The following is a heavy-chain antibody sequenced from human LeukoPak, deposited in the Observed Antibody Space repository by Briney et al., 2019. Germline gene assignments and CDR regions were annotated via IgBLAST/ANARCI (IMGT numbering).Heavy chain of an antibody. CDR3: AKDRSSRVYSSSTSCHIDY. D-gene: IGHD2-2*01. V-gene: IGHV3-30*18. CDR2: ISYDGTNK. Sequence: GRSLRLSRAASGFTFSNYGMHWVRQAPGKRLEWVAVISYDGTNKYYADSVKGRFTISRDNSKNTLYLQMNSLRAEDTAVYYCAKDRSSRVYSSSTSCHIDYWGQGTLVTVSS. J-gene: IGHJ4*02. CDR1: GFTFSNYG.